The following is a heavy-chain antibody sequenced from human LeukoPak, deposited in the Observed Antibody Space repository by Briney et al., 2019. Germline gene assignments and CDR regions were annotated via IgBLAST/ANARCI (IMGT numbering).Heavy chain of an antibody. CDR1: GFTFSSYG. CDR2: ISYDGSNK. V-gene: IGHV3-30*18. D-gene: IGHD3-22*01. J-gene: IGHJ4*02. Sequence: GGSLRLSCAASGFTFSSYGMHWVRQAPGKGLEWVAVISYDGSNKYYADSVKGRFTISRDNSKNTLYLQMNSLRAEDTAVYYCAKDLGPYYYDSSGYDYWGQGTLATVSS. CDR3: AKDLGPYYYDSSGYDY.